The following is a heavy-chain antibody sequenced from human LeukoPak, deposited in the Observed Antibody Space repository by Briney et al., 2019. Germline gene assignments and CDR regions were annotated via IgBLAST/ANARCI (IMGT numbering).Heavy chain of an antibody. CDR3: AREGYYYDSSGYTPFDP. Sequence: PSETLSLTCTVSGGSISSYYWNWIRQPPGKGLEWIGYIYYNGNTYYNPSLKRRVTMSVDMSKTQLCLKLSSVTAADTAVYYCAREGYYYDSSGYTPFDPWGQGTLVTVSS. D-gene: IGHD3-22*01. J-gene: IGHJ5*02. V-gene: IGHV4-59*01. CDR2: IYYNGNT. CDR1: GGSISSYY.